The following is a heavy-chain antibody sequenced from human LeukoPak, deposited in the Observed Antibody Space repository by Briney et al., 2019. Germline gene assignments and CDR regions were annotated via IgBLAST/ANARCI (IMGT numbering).Heavy chain of an antibody. V-gene: IGHV4-34*01. CDR1: GGSFSGYY. CDR3: ARGRAVADY. D-gene: IGHD6-19*01. Sequence: AETLSLTCAVYGGSFSGYYWSWIRQPPGKGLEWVGEINHSGSTNYNPSLKSRVTISVDTSKNQFSLKLSSVTAADTAVYYCARGRAVADYWGQGTLVTVSS. J-gene: IGHJ4*02. CDR2: INHSGST.